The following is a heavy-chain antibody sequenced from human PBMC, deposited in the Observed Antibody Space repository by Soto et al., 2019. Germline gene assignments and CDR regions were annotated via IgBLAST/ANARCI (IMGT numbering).Heavy chain of an antibody. CDR3: ATDPPYYDFWSGYLN. D-gene: IGHD3-3*01. Sequence: GGPVKGSRQVFRYTPTEIFLPRGGQAPGKGLEWMGGFDPEDGETIYAQKFQGRVTMTEDTSTDTAYMELSSLRSEDTAVYYCATDPPYYDFWSGYLNWGQGTLVTVSS. CDR1: RYTPTEIF. CDR2: FDPEDGET. J-gene: IGHJ4*02. V-gene: IGHV1-24*01.